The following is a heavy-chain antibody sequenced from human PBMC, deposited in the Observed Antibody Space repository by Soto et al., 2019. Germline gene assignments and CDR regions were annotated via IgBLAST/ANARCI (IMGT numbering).Heavy chain of an antibody. CDR2: INPSGGST. D-gene: IGHD2-2*01. CDR3: ARDGFVEVPAVITAYYYYMEV. CDR1: GYTFTSYY. J-gene: IGHJ6*03. Sequence: ASVKVSCRASGYTFTSYYMHWVQQAPGQGLEWMGIINPSGGSTSYAQKFQGRVTMTRDTSTSTVYMELSSLRSEDTAVYYCARDGFVEVPAVITAYYYYMEVWGKGTTVTISS. V-gene: IGHV1-46*03.